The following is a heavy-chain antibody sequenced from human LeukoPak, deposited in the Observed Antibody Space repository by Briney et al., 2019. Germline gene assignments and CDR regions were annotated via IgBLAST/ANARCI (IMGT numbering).Heavy chain of an antibody. CDR3: ARDGGNWGDTDY. CDR1: GYTFTSYH. V-gene: IGHV1-46*01. CDR2: IDPGYTAT. D-gene: IGHD7-27*01. J-gene: IGHJ4*02. Sequence: EASVKVSCKASGYTFTSYHIHWVRQAPGQGLEWMGIIDPGYTATTYAQKLQGRLTMTTDTSTSAVYMELSSLRSEDTAVYYCARDGGNWGDTDYWGQGTLVTVSP.